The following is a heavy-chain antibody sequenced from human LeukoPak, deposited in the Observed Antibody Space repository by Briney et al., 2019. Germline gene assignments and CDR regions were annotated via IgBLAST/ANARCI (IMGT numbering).Heavy chain of an antibody. J-gene: IGHJ4*02. CDR1: GFTFSNYV. Sequence: GGSLRLSCAASGFTFSNYVMSWVRQAPGKGLEWVSAISGSGGSTYYADSVKGRFTISRDNSKNTLYLQMNSLRAEDTAVYYCAKAWSKIVVVSDYWGQGTLVTVSS. D-gene: IGHD3-22*01. CDR2: ISGSGGST. CDR3: AKAWSKIVVVSDY. V-gene: IGHV3-23*01.